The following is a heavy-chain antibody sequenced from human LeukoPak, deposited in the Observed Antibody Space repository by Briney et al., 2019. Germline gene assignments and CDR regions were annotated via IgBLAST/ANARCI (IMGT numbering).Heavy chain of an antibody. V-gene: IGHV1-69*13. CDR1: GGTFSSYA. J-gene: IGHJ4*02. D-gene: IGHD3-22*01. CDR2: IIPIFGTA. CDR3: ARARGRPRYYDSSGCYDY. Sequence: SVKVSCKASGGTFSSYAISWVRQAPGQGLEWMGGIIPIFGTANCAQKFQGRVTITADESTSTAYMELSSLRSEDTAVYYCARARGRPRYYDSSGCYDYWGQGTLVTVSS.